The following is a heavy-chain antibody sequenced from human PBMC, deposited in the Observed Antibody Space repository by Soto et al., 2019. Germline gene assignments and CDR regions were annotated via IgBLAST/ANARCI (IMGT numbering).Heavy chain of an antibody. D-gene: IGHD3-10*01. CDR1: AFTFSNYT. CDR2: MSYDGSDK. V-gene: IGHV3-30*04. CDR3: AGRSGSSDY. J-gene: IGHJ4*02. Sequence: QVQLVESGGGVVQPGRSLRLSCAASAFTFSNYTMHWVRQAPGKGLEWVALMSYDGSDKYYADAVKGRFTISRDNSKRTLYLKMDSLRVEDTALYYCAGRSGSSDYWGQGTLVTVSS.